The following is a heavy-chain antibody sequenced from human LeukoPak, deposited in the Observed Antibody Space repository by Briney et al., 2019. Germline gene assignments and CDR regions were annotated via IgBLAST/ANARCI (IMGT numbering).Heavy chain of an antibody. Sequence: PGGSLRLSCAASGFTFNRYWMHWVRQVPGKGLVWVSRINSDGSSTTYADSVKGRFTISRDNARNTLYLQMNSLRAEDTAVYYCASYYYDNGGYWDAFDIWGQGTMVTVSS. CDR2: INSDGSST. CDR1: GFTFNRYW. D-gene: IGHD3-22*01. J-gene: IGHJ3*02. V-gene: IGHV3-74*01. CDR3: ASYYYDNGGYWDAFDI.